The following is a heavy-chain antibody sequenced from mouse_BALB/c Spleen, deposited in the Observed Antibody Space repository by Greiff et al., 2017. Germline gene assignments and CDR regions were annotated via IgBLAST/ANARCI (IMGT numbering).Heavy chain of an antibody. D-gene: IGHD1-1*01. V-gene: IGHV1S56*01. Sequence: QVQLQQSGPELVKPGASVRISCKASGYTFTSYYIHWVKQRPGQGLEWIGWIYPGNVNTKYNEKFKGKATLTADKSSSTAYMQLSSLTSEDSAVYFCARGNYGDWYFDVWGAGTTVTVSP. CDR3: ARGNYGDWYFDV. CDR2: IYPGNVNT. J-gene: IGHJ1*01. CDR1: GYTFTSYY.